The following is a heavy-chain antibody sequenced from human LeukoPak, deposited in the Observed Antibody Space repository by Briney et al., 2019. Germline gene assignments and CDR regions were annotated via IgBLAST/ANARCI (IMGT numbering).Heavy chain of an antibody. CDR3: ATDRRYYDFWWPPEFDP. J-gene: IGHJ5*02. V-gene: IGHV1-24*01. CDR1: GYTLTELS. D-gene: IGHD3-3*01. CDR2: FDPEDGET. Sequence: RASVKVSCKVSGYTLTELSMHWVRQVPGKGLEWMGGFDPEDGETIYAQKFQGRVTMTEDTSTDTAYMELSSLRSEDTAVYYCATDRRYYDFWWPPEFDPWGQGTLVTVSS.